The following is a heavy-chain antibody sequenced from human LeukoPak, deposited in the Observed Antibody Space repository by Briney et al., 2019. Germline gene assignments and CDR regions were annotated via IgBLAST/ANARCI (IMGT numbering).Heavy chain of an antibody. CDR1: GGSISTYY. V-gene: IGHV4-4*07. Sequence: PPETLSLTCTVSGGSISTYYWSWIRQPAGKGLEWIGRIYTSGTTNYNPSLMSRVTMSVDTSKNQFSLKLSSVTAADTAVYFCARGGRYYWFDPWGQGTLVTVSS. CDR2: IYTSGTT. CDR3: ARGGRYYWFDP. D-gene: IGHD3-9*01. J-gene: IGHJ5*02.